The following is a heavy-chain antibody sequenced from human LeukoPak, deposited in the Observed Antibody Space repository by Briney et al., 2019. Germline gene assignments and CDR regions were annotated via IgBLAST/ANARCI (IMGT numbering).Heavy chain of an antibody. CDR3: AKDGYYYGSGSYSPFDY. Sequence: PGGSLRLSCAASGFTFSSYAMSWVRQAPGKGLEWVSAISGSGGSTYYADSVKGRFTISRDNSKNTLYLQMNSLRAEDTAVYYCAKDGYYYGSGSYSPFDYWGQGTPVTVSS. J-gene: IGHJ4*02. V-gene: IGHV3-23*01. CDR2: ISGSGGST. D-gene: IGHD3-10*01. CDR1: GFTFSSYA.